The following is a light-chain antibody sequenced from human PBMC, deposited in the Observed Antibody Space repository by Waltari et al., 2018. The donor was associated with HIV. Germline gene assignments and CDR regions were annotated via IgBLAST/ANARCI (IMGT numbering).Light chain of an antibody. CDR3: QQRSNWPPSIT. CDR2: DAS. CDR1: QSVSSY. Sequence: EIVLTQSPATLSLSPGERATLSCRASQSVSSYLACDQQKPGQAPRLLIYDASNRATGIPARFSGSGSGTDFTLTISSLEPEDFAVYYCQQRSNWPPSITFGQGTRLEIK. V-gene: IGKV3-11*01. J-gene: IGKJ5*01.